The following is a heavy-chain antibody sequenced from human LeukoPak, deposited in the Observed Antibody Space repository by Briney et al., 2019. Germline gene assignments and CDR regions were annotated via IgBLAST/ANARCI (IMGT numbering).Heavy chain of an antibody. Sequence: SETLSLTCTVSGGSISSYYWSWIRQPPGKGLEWIGYIYYSGSTNYNPSLKSRVTISIDTSKNQFSLNLSSVTAADTAVYYCARSERYSSGWYFYFDYWGQGTLVTVSS. J-gene: IGHJ4*02. D-gene: IGHD6-19*01. CDR1: GGSISSYY. CDR2: IYYSGST. V-gene: IGHV4-59*01. CDR3: ARSERYSSGWYFYFDY.